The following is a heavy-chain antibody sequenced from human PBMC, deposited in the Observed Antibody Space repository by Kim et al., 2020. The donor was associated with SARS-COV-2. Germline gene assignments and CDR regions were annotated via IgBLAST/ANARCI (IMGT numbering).Heavy chain of an antibody. CDR3: ARMYYDSSGYWYGFDP. Sequence: SLKSRVTISVDKSKNQFSLKLSSVTAADTAVYYCARMYYDSSGYWYGFDPWGQGTLVTVSS. V-gene: IGHV4-61*05. D-gene: IGHD3-22*01. J-gene: IGHJ5*02.